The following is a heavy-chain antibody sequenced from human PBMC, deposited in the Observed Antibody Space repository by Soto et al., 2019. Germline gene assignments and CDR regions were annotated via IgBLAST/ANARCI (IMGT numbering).Heavy chain of an antibody. D-gene: IGHD1-26*01. CDR2: ISGDGINT. CDR3: ARGNLSFDFDS. Sequence: QIQLVESGGDVVQPGKSLRLSCAASGFNFGFFGMHWVRQAPGKGLEWVAFISGDGINTQYADSVRGRFTLSRDYSRKTMYLEMDSLRDADTALYYCARGNLSFDFDSWGLGPLVTVSS. CDR1: GFNFGFFG. J-gene: IGHJ4*02. V-gene: IGHV3-30*03.